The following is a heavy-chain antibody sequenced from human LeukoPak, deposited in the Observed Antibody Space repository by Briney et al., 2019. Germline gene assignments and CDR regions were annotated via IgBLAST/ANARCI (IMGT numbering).Heavy chain of an antibody. CDR2: ISYDGSNK. CDR3: ARGGPVPW. D-gene: IGHD6-19*01. Sequence: GGSLRLSCAASGFTFSSYAMHWVRQAPGKGLEWVAVISYDGSNKYYADSVKGRFTISRDNSRNTLYLQMNSLRAEDTAVYYCARGGPVPWWGQGTLVTVSS. CDR1: GFTFSSYA. V-gene: IGHV3-30*04. J-gene: IGHJ4*02.